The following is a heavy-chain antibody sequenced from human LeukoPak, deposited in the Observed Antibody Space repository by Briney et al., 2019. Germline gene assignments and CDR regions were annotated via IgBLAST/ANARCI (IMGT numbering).Heavy chain of an antibody. Sequence: SVKVSCKASGGTFSIYAISWVRQAPGQGLEWMGGIIPIFGTANYAQKFQGRVAITADESTSTAYMELSSLRSEDTAVYYCAPYDSSGYKPFDPWGQGTLVTVPS. V-gene: IGHV1-69*13. CDR3: APYDSSGYKPFDP. D-gene: IGHD3-22*01. J-gene: IGHJ5*02. CDR1: GGTFSIYA. CDR2: IIPIFGTA.